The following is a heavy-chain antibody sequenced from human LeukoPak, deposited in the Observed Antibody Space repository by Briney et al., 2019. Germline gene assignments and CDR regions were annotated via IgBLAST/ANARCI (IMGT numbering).Heavy chain of an antibody. J-gene: IGHJ4*02. Sequence: GGSLRLSCAASGFTVSSNYMSWVRQAPGKGLEWVSVIYSGGSTYYAGSVKGRFTISRDNSKNTLYLQMNSLRAEDTAVYYCAREAVAGTLLGYWGQGTLVTVSS. CDR2: IYSGGST. D-gene: IGHD6-19*01. CDR3: AREAVAGTLLGY. V-gene: IGHV3-66*01. CDR1: GFTVSSNY.